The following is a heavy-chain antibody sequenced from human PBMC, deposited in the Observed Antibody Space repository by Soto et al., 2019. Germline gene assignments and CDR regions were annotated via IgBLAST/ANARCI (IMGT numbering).Heavy chain of an antibody. CDR2: IWYDGSNK. J-gene: IGHJ6*02. Sequence: QVQLVESGGGVVQPGRSLRLSCAASGFTFSSYGMHWVRQAPGKGLEWVAVIWYDGSNKYYADSVKGRFTISRDNSKNTLYLQMSSLRAEDTAVYYCARERTYYDFWSGYPYYYGMDVWGQGTTVTVSS. D-gene: IGHD3-3*01. V-gene: IGHV3-33*01. CDR3: ARERTYYDFWSGYPYYYGMDV. CDR1: GFTFSSYG.